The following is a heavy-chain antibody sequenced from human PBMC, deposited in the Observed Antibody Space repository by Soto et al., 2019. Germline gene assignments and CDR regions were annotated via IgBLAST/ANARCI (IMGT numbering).Heavy chain of an antibody. CDR1: GFTFSSYS. D-gene: IGHD1-26*01. CDR3: ARVDSGSYYYYYYGMDV. CDR2: ISSSSSTI. J-gene: IGHJ6*02. Sequence: GGSLRLSCAASGFTFSSYSMNWVRQAPGKGLEWVSYISSSSSTIYYADSVKGRFTISRDNAKNSLYLQMNSLRAEDTAVYYCARVDSGSYYYYYYGMDVWGQGTTVTVSS. V-gene: IGHV3-48*04.